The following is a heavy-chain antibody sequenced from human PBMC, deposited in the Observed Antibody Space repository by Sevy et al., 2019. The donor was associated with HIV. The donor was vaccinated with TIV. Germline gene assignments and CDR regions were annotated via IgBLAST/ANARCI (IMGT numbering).Heavy chain of an antibody. J-gene: IGHJ4*02. CDR3: ARVRCTRPYDY. CDR2: ISCGSSYI. Sequence: GGSLRLSCAASGFTFSRYTMNWVRQPPGKGLEWVSTISCGSSYINYADSVKGRFTISRDKAKNSLYLQMNNLRPEDTAVYYCARVRCTRPYDYWGQGTLVTVSS. CDR1: GFTFSRYT. D-gene: IGHD2-8*01. V-gene: IGHV3-21*01.